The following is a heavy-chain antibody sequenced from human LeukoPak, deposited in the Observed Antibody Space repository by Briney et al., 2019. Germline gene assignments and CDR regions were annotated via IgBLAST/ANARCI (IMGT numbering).Heavy chain of an antibody. Sequence: SETLSLTCAVYGGSFSGYYWSWIRQPPGKGLEWIGEINHSGSTNYNPSLKSRVTISVDTSKNQFSLKLSSVTAADTAVYYCARVGTAVAGTGNWFDPWGQGTLVTVSS. J-gene: IGHJ5*02. CDR3: ARVGTAVAGTGNWFDP. D-gene: IGHD6-19*01. CDR2: INHSGST. V-gene: IGHV4-34*01. CDR1: GGSFSGYY.